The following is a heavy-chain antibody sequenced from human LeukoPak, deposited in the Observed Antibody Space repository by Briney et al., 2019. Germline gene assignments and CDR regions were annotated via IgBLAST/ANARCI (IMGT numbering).Heavy chain of an antibody. CDR1: GFTVSSNY. J-gene: IGHJ6*03. D-gene: IGHD3-10*01. CDR2: IYSGGST. Sequence: PGGSLRLSCVASGFTVSSNYMSWVRQAPRKGLEWGSVIYSGGSTYYADSVKGRFTISRDNSKNTLYLQMNSLRAEDTAVYYCASGSGSYRTPYYYMDVWGTGTTVTVSS. V-gene: IGHV3-53*01. CDR3: ASGSGSYRTPYYYMDV.